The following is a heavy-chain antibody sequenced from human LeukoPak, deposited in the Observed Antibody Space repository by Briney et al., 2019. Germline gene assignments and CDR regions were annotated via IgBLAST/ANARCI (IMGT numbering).Heavy chain of an antibody. CDR2: INPSGGST. J-gene: IGHJ6*02. D-gene: IGHD3-22*01. CDR3: ARDYYDSSGYFPYYYYYYGMDV. V-gene: IGHV1-46*01. Sequence: GASVNVSCKASGYTFTSYYMHWVRQAPGQGLEWMGIINPSGGSTSYAQKFQGRVTMTRDTSTSTVYMELSSLRSEDTAVYYCARDYYDSSGYFPYYYYYYGMDVWGQGTTVTVSS. CDR1: GYTFTSYY.